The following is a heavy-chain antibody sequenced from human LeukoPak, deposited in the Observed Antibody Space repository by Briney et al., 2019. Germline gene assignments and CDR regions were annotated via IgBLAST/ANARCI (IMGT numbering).Heavy chain of an antibody. CDR2: ISWNSGNK. CDR1: GFTFADYP. Sequence: PGSSLRLSCAASGFTFADYPMHWVRQAPGKGLEWVSGISWNSGNKEYGDSVKGRFTVSRDNAKNSLHLQMNSLRADDTAVYYCVRDVSRRIGMDVWGQGTTVTVSS. CDR3: VRDVSRRIGMDV. J-gene: IGHJ6*02. D-gene: IGHD2/OR15-2a*01. V-gene: IGHV3-9*01.